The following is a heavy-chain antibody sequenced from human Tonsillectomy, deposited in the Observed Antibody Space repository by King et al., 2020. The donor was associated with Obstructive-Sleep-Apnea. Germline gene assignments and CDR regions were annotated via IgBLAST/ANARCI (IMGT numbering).Heavy chain of an antibody. J-gene: IGHJ6*02. Sequence: QLVQSGAEVKKPGASVKVSCKASGYTFTSYGISWVRQAPGQGLEWMGWISAYNGNTNYAQKLQGRVTMTTDTSTSTAYMELRSLRSDDTAVYYCARAEPWIQLWPPTDYGMDVWGQGTTVTVSS. V-gene: IGHV1-18*01. CDR3: ARAEPWIQLWPPTDYGMDV. CDR2: ISAYNGNT. D-gene: IGHD5-18*01. CDR1: GYTFTSYG.